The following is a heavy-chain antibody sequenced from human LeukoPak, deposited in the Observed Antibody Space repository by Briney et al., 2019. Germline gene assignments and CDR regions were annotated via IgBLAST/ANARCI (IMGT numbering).Heavy chain of an antibody. J-gene: IGHJ4*02. CDR3: ARGGGRSDYEAY. V-gene: IGHV4-31*03. CDR1: GGSISSGGYY. CDR2: IYYSGST. Sequence: SETLSLTCTVSGGSISSGGYYWSWLRQHPGRGLEWLGYIYYSGSTYYNPSLKSRVTISVDTSKNQFSLKLSSVTAADTAVYYCARGGGRSDYEAYWGQGTLVSVCS. D-gene: IGHD5-12*01.